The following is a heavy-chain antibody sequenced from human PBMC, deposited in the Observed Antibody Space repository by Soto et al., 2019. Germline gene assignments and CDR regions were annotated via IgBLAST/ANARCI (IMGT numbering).Heavy chain of an antibody. CDR2: IHHSGST. Sequence: KTSETLSLTCSVSGYSISSGYYWGWIRQAPGKGLEWIGNIHHSGSTYYNPSLESRVTISIDTSKNQFSLRLTSVTAADTAIYYCARGARIQLWFDPWGQGTLVTVSS. J-gene: IGHJ5*02. CDR1: GYSISSGYY. D-gene: IGHD5-18*01. V-gene: IGHV4-38-2*02. CDR3: ARGARIQLWFDP.